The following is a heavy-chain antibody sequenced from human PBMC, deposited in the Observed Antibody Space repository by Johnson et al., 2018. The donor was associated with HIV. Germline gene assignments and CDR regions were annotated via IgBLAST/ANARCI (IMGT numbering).Heavy chain of an antibody. V-gene: IGHV3-20*04. CDR2: INWNGGRT. Sequence: MLLVESGGGVVRPGGSLRLSCTVAGFRFDDYGMSWVRQAPGKGLEWISTINWNGGRTGYVDSLKGRFTISRDNAKNSLYLQMNSLRAEDTAVYYCAKPRYYDNAFEMWGQGTMVTVSS. J-gene: IGHJ3*02. CDR3: AKPRYYDNAFEM. CDR1: GFRFDDYG. D-gene: IGHD3-16*01.